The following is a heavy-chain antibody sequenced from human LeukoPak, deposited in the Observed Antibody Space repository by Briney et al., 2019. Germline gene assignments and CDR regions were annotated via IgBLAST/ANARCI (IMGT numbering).Heavy chain of an antibody. J-gene: IGHJ4*02. CDR3: AKVGSNWYSTYYFDY. D-gene: IGHD6-13*01. Sequence: GGTLRLSCAASGFTFSSYAMSWVRQAPGKGLEWVSAISGSGGSTYYADSVKGRFTISRDNSKNTLYLQMNSLRAEGTAVYYCAKVGSNWYSTYYFDYWGQGTLVTVSS. V-gene: IGHV3-23*01. CDR2: ISGSGGST. CDR1: GFTFSSYA.